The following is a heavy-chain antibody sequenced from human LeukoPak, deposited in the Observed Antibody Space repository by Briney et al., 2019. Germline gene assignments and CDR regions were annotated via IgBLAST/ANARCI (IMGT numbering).Heavy chain of an antibody. D-gene: IGHD4-17*01. CDR2: IYSGGST. CDR3: AKDRGDYDAFDV. Sequence: GGSLRLSCAASGFTVSSIYISWVRQAPGKGPEWVSVIYSGGSTYYADSVKGRFTISRDNSKNTLYLQMNSLRAEDTAVYYCAKDRGDYDAFDVWGQGTMVTVSS. V-gene: IGHV3-53*01. CDR1: GFTVSSIY. J-gene: IGHJ3*01.